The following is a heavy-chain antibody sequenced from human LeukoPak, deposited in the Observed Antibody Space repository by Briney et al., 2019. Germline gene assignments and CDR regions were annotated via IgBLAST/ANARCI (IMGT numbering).Heavy chain of an antibody. J-gene: IGHJ3*02. V-gene: IGHV1-18*01. CDR2: ISTYNGNT. CDR3: ARGLRGGYYDSSGLAFDI. D-gene: IGHD3-22*01. Sequence: GASVKVSCKASGYTFTSYGISWVRQAPGQGLEWMGWISTYNGNTNYAQKLQGRVTMTTDTSTSTAYMELRSLRSDDTAVYYCARGLRGGYYDSSGLAFDIWGQGTMVTVSS. CDR1: GYTFTSYG.